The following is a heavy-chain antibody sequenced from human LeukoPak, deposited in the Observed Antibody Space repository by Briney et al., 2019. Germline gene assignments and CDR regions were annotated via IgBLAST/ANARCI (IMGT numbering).Heavy chain of an antibody. D-gene: IGHD2-2*01. CDR1: GFTFSSYS. Sequence: GGSLRLSCAASGFTFSSYSMNWVRQAPGKGLEWVSYISSSSSTIYYADSVKGRFTISRDNAKNSLYLQMNSLRAEDTAVYYCAREVVPAAGGFDPWGHGTLVTVSS. V-gene: IGHV3-48*04. CDR3: AREVVPAAGGFDP. CDR2: ISSSSSTI. J-gene: IGHJ5*02.